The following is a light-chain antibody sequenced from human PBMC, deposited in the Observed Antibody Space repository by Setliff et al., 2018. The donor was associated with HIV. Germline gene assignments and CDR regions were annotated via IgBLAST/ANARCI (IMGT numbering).Light chain of an antibody. Sequence: QSALAQPASVSGSPGQSITISCTGTSSDVGGYSYVSWYQHHPGKAPKVMIYGVSNRPSGVSNRFSGSKSGNTASLTISGLQAEDEADYYCKSCISTGTFVFGTGTKVTVL. V-gene: IGLV2-14*01. CDR2: GVS. J-gene: IGLJ1*01. CDR1: SSDVGGYSY. CDR3: KSCISTGTFV.